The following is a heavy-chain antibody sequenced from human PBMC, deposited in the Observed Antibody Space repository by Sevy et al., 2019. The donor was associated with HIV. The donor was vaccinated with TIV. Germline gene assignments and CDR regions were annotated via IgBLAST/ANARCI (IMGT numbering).Heavy chain of an antibody. CDR3: AKDLGSSKGDRYYYYGMDV. J-gene: IGHJ6*02. V-gene: IGHV3-9*01. CDR1: GFTFDDYA. Sequence: GGSLRLSCAASGFTFDDYAMHWVRQAPGKGLEWFSGISWNSGSIGYADSVKGRFTISRDNAKNSLYLQMNSLRAEDTALYYCAKDLGSSKGDRYYYYGMDVWGQGTTVTVSS. D-gene: IGHD6-6*01. CDR2: ISWNSGSI.